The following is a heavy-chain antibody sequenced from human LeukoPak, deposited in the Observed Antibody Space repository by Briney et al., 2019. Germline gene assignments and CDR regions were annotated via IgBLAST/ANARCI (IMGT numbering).Heavy chain of an antibody. J-gene: IGHJ5*02. CDR3: ARDTGIAAAGPGGWFDP. V-gene: IGHV4-39*07. D-gene: IGHD6-13*01. CDR1: GGSISSSSYY. Sequence: SETLSLTCTVSGGSISSSSYYWGWIRQPPGKGLEWIGSIYYSGSTYYNPSLKSRVTISVDTSKNQFSLKLSSVTAADTAVYYCARDTGIAAAGPGGWFDPWGQGTLVTVSS. CDR2: IYYSGST.